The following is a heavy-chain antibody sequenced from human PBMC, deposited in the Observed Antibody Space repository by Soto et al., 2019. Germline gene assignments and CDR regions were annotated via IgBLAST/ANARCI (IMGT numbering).Heavy chain of an antibody. CDR3: ASGFKIFGVEESGTMDV. Sequence: QVQLVESGGGVVQPGRSLRLSCAASGFTFSSYGMHWVRQAPGKGLEWVAVIWYDGSNKYYADSVKGRFTISRDNSKNTLYLKMNSLRAEDTDVYYCASGFKIFGVEESGTMDVWGQGTTVTVSS. V-gene: IGHV3-33*01. CDR1: GFTFSSYG. J-gene: IGHJ6*02. D-gene: IGHD3-3*01. CDR2: IWYDGSNK.